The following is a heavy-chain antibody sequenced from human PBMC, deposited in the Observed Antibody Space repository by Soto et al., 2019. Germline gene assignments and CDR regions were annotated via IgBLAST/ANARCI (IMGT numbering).Heavy chain of an antibody. V-gene: IGHV3-30-3*01. D-gene: IGHD3-22*01. CDR2: ISYDGSNK. CDR1: GFTFSSYA. Sequence: GGSLRLSCAASGFTFSSYAMHWVRQAPGKGLEWVAVISYDGSNKYYADSVKGRFTISRDNSKNTLYLQMNSLRAEDTAVYYCAREAPRSYDSSGYYRPFYYWGQGTLVTVSS. CDR3: AREAPRSYDSSGYYRPFYY. J-gene: IGHJ4*02.